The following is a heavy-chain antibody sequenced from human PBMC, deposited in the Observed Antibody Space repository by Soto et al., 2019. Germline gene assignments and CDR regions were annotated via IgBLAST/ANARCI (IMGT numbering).Heavy chain of an antibody. CDR3: AREGLVLVRTTVKSDYYDYAMDV. V-gene: IGHV1-69*12. CDR2: IIPRSATS. J-gene: IGHJ6*02. CDR1: GDTFSTYT. Sequence: QVQLVQPGAEVTKPGSSVKVSCKASGDTFSTYTITWMRQAPGQVLEWMGGIIPRSATSKYAQKLQGRVTITEDESTSTIYMELSTLKPDDTAVYYCAREGLVLVRTTVKSDYYDYAMDVWGQGTTVAVAS. D-gene: IGHD3-10*01.